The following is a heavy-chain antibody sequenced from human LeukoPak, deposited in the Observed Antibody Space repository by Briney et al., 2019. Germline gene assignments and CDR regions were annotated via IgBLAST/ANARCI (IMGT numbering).Heavy chain of an antibody. D-gene: IGHD1-14*01. Sequence: PGGPLRLSCAASGFTVITNDMTWVRQAPGKGLEWVSVLYSDGNTKYADSAQGRFTISRDNSKNTLYLEMNSLSPDDTAVYYCARGVEPLAADTLAYWGQGTLVTVSS. CDR1: GFTVITND. CDR2: LYSDGNT. CDR3: ARGVEPLAADTLAY. J-gene: IGHJ4*02. V-gene: IGHV3-53*01.